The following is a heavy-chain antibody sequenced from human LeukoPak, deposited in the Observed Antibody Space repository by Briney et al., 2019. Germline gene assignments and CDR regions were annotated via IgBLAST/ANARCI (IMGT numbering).Heavy chain of an antibody. V-gene: IGHV4-59*08. Sequence: PSETLSVTCPGSGCSISSYYCCWLRQPPGKGLEGIWFIYYSECTNSNHSLKSRGTISVDTSKNQFSLTLGSVTAAAAAVYYCSGHAIWFGEFLWSFDYWGQGTLVSVSS. CDR3: SGHAIWFGEFLWSFDY. CDR2: IYYSECT. J-gene: IGHJ4*02. CDR1: GCSISSYY. D-gene: IGHD3-10*01.